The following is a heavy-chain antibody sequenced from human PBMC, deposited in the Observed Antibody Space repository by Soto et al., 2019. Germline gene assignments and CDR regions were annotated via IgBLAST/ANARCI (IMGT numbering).Heavy chain of an antibody. Sequence: QVQLQESGPGLVKPSQTLSLTCTVSGGSISRGGYYWSWIRQHPGKGLEWIGYIYYSGSTYYNPSPKNRVTISVDTPKTPSSLKLSPVTAAATAVYYCAISSGVAAAGPVDYWGQGTLGTVSS. CDR2: IYYSGST. V-gene: IGHV4-31*03. CDR3: AISSGVAAAGPVDY. J-gene: IGHJ4*02. CDR1: GGSISRGGYY. D-gene: IGHD6-13*01.